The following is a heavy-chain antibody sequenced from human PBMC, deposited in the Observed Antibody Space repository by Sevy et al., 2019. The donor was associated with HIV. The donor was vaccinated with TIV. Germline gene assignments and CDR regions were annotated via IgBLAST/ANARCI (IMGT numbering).Heavy chain of an antibody. D-gene: IGHD6-13*01. CDR2: INPSGGST. Sequence: ASVKVSCKASGYTFTSYYMHWVRQAPGQGLEWMGIINPSGGSTSYAQKFQGRVTMTRDTSTSTVYMELSSLRSEDMAVYYCARDPVAGYSSSWPKMGSGVDYYYGMDVWGQGTTVTVSS. CDR1: GYTFTSYY. J-gene: IGHJ6*02. CDR3: ARDPVAGYSSSWPKMGSGVDYYYGMDV. V-gene: IGHV1-46*01.